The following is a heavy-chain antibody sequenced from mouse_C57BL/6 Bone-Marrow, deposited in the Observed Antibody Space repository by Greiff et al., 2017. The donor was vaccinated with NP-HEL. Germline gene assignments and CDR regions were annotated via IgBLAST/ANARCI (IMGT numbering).Heavy chain of an antibody. CDR2: ISSGSSTL. V-gene: IGHV5-17*01. D-gene: IGHD2-3*01. J-gene: IGHJ3*01. CDR1: GFTFSDYG. Sequence: EVQGVESGGGLVKPGGSLKLSCAASGFTFSDYGMHWVRQAPETGLEWVAYISSGSSTLYYADTVKGRSTITRDNAKNTLFLQMTSLRSEDTAMYYCANPIYDGYYGFAYWGQGTLVTVSA. CDR3: ANPIYDGYYGFAY.